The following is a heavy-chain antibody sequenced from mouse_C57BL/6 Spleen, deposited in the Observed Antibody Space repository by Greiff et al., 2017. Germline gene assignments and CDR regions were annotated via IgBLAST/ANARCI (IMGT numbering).Heavy chain of an antibody. CDR2: IWSGGST. J-gene: IGHJ2*01. CDR3: ARGMVTTGFDY. V-gene: IGHV2-2*01. Sequence: VQLQQSGPGLVQPSQSLSITCTVSGFSLTSYGVHWVRQSPGKGLEWLGVIWSGGSTDYNAAFISRLSISKDNSKSKVFFKMNSLQADDTDIYDCARGMVTTGFDYWGQGTTLTVSS. CDR1: GFSLTSYG. D-gene: IGHD2-2*01.